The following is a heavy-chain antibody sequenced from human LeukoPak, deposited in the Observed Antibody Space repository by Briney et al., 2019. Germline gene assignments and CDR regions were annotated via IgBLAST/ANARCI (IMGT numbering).Heavy chain of an antibody. CDR3: ARDPSMIVVVTLNFDY. V-gene: IGHV3-7*01. D-gene: IGHD3-22*01. CDR1: GFTFSSYW. Sequence: GGSLRLSCAASGFTFSSYWRSWVRQPPGKGLEWVANIKKDGSEKYYVDSVKGRFTISRDNAKNSLYLQMDSLRAEDTAVYYCARDPSMIVVVTLNFDYWGQGTLVTVSS. CDR2: IKKDGSEK. J-gene: IGHJ4*02.